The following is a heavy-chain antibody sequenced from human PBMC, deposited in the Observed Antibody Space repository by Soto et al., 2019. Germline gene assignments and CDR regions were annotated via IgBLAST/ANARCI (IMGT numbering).Heavy chain of an antibody. J-gene: IGHJ4*02. Sequence: SETLSLTCTVSGGSISSYYWSWIRQPPGKGLEWIGYIYYSGSTNYNPSLKSRVTISVDTSKNQFSLKLSSVTAADTAVYYCARASSYGGNDYWGQGTLVTVSS. D-gene: IGHD4-17*01. CDR3: ARASSYGGNDY. V-gene: IGHV4-59*01. CDR1: GGSISSYY. CDR2: IYYSGST.